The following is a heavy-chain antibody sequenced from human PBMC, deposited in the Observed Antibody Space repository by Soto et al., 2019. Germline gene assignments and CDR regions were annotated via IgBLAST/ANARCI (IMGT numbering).Heavy chain of an antibody. V-gene: IGHV4-59*08. CDR1: GGSISSYY. Sequence: SSETLSLTCTVSGGSISSYYWSWIRQPPGKGLEWIGYIYYSGSTNYNPSLKSRVTISVDTSKNQFSLKLSSVTAADTAVYYCARGITMVRWGQGTLVTVSS. CDR2: IYYSGST. CDR3: ARGITMVR. J-gene: IGHJ4*02. D-gene: IGHD3-10*01.